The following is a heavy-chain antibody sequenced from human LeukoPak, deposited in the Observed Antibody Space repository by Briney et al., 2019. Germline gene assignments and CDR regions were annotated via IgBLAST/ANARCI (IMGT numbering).Heavy chain of an antibody. Sequence: ASVKVSCKASGYTLISYGFTWVRQAPGQGLEWMGWISPYNGNTNYAQKFQGRVTMTTDTSTNTAYMELRSLRSDDTAVYYCARGVGRFSYGQESDYWGQGTLVTVSS. J-gene: IGHJ4*02. CDR3: ARGVGRFSYGQESDY. V-gene: IGHV1-18*01. CDR1: GYTLISYG. CDR2: ISPYNGNT. D-gene: IGHD5-18*01.